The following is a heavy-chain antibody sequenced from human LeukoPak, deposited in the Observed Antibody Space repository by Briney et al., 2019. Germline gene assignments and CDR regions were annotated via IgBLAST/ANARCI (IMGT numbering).Heavy chain of an antibody. V-gene: IGHV4-38-2*01. CDR3: ARQSGSYYDY. Sequence: SETLSLTCAVSGCSINNGYYWGWIRQPPGKGLEWIANIYRSGTTYYNPSLQSRVTISIDTSKNQVSLRLTSVTAADTAVYYCARQSGSYYDYWGQGALVTVSS. CDR1: GCSINNGYY. CDR2: IYRSGTT. D-gene: IGHD1-26*01. J-gene: IGHJ4*03.